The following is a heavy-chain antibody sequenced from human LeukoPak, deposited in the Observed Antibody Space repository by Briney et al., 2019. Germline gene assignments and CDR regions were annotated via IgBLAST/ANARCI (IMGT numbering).Heavy chain of an antibody. CDR1: GFTFSNHA. V-gene: IGHV3-33*06. D-gene: IGHD3-10*01. Sequence: GGSLRLSCAASGFTFSNHAMHWVRQAPGKGLEWVTLVWYDGNRKYYEDSVKGRFTISRDNSKNSVYLQMNSLRAEDTAAYYWAKDSGLKWIGENYYYMDVWGKGTTVTISS. CDR3: AKDSGLKWIGENYYYMDV. J-gene: IGHJ6*03. CDR2: VWYDGNRK.